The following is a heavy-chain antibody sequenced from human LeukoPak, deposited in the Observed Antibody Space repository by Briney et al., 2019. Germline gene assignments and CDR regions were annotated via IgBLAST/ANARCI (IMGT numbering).Heavy chain of an antibody. V-gene: IGHV3-11*01. CDR3: AKTARTLDY. CDR2: ISTTGSDI. J-gene: IGHJ4*02. D-gene: IGHD1/OR15-1a*01. Sequence: GGSLRLSCADSGFTFSGFYMTWIRQAPGRGLEWISYISTTGSDISYADSVKGRFTISRDNVKNSLYLQMNSLTAEDTAVYYCAKTARTLDYWGQGTLVTVSS. CDR1: GFTFSGFY.